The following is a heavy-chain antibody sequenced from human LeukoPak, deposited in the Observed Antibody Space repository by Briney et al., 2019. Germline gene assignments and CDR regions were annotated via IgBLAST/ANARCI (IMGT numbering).Heavy chain of an antibody. D-gene: IGHD5-12*01. Sequence: SETLSLTCAVYGGSFSGYYWSWIRQPPGKGLEWIGEINHSGSTNYNPSLKSRVTLSVDTSKNQFPLNLSSVTAADTAVYYCARGHSGYYYYYYGMDVWGQGTTVTVS. V-gene: IGHV4-34*01. CDR1: GGSFSGYY. CDR3: ARGHSGYYYYYYGMDV. J-gene: IGHJ6*02. CDR2: INHSGST.